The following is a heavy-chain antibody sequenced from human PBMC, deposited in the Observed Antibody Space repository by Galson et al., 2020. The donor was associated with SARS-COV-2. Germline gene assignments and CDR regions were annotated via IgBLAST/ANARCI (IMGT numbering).Heavy chain of an antibody. CDR3: AKERYGDF. V-gene: IGHV3-23*01. Sequence: GGSLRLSCAASGFNFSIRAMSWVRQTPGRGLEWVSAISGNGADTYYADSVKGRFTISRDNSKNTLYLQMNSLRTEDTAVYYCAKERYGDFWGQGTLVTVSS. D-gene: IGHD1-1*01. CDR2: ISGNGADT. J-gene: IGHJ4*02. CDR1: GFNFSIRA.